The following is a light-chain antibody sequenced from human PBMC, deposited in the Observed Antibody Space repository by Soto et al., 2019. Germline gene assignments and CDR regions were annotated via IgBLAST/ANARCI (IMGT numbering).Light chain of an antibody. Sequence: DIHMTQSPSTLSASVGDRVTITCRASQSISTWLAWFQQKPGKAPHLLIYKASNLETGVPSRFSGSGSGTEFPLTISSLQPDDFAAYYCQHYYGYSWTFGQGTKLEIK. CDR3: QHYYGYSWT. CDR1: QSISTW. V-gene: IGKV1-5*03. J-gene: IGKJ1*01. CDR2: KAS.